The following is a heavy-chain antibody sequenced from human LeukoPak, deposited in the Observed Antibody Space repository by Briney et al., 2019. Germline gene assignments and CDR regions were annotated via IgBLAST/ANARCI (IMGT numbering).Heavy chain of an antibody. J-gene: IGHJ4*02. V-gene: IGHV1-69*05. CDR1: GGTFSSYA. CDR3: ARDLGGGGIADHYFDY. Sequence: SVKVSCKASGGTFSSYAISWVRQAPGQGLEWMGRIIPIFGTANYAQKFQGRVTITTDESTSTAYMELSGPRSEDTAVYYCARDLGGGGIADHYFDYWGQGTLVTVSS. D-gene: IGHD6-13*01. CDR2: IIPIFGTA.